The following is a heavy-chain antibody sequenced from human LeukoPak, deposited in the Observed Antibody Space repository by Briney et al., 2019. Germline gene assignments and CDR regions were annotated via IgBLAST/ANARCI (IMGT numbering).Heavy chain of an antibody. J-gene: IGHJ4*02. CDR2: IYYSRST. CDR3: ARDGYNSGYFDY. D-gene: IGHD5-24*01. Sequence: SQTLSLTCSVSGASISSGGYYWNWIRQPPGKGLEWIGYIYYSRSTSYSPSLKSRLTISVDTSKNQFSLKLSSVTAADTAVYYCARDGYNSGYFDYWGQGNLVTVSS. V-gene: IGHV4-30-4*01. CDR1: GASISSGGYY.